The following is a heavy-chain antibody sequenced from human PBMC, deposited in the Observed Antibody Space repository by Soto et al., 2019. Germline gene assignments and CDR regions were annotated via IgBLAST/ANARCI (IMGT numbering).Heavy chain of an antibody. CDR2: INHSGSS. CDR1: GGSFSGYY. Sequence: QVQLQQWGAGLLKPSETLSLTCAVYGGSFSGYYWSWIRQPPGKGLEWIGEINHSGSSSDNPSLKSRVSISVDTTKKQFSLTPSSVTAADTAIYYWARGAYDDYLWASYRDLDYWCQRTRVTVSS. V-gene: IGHV4-34*01. CDR3: ARGAYDDYLWASYRDLDY. D-gene: IGHD3-16*02. J-gene: IGHJ4*02.